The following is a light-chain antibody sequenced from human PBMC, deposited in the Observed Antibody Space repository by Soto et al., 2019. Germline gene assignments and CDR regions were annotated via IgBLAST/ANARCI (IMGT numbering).Light chain of an antibody. V-gene: IGKV3-11*01. CDR1: QTLRLT. CDR3: HQRDKRHIT. CDR2: YAF. J-gene: IGKJ5*01. Sequence: VMTQSRGILYGSPGERVTLSCRAIQTLRLTSAWYHQKPGSAPRLLTFYAFNRATGVQARFRVSGSGTNFTLTISGLEPEDISVYDFHQRDKRHITIGQGTLFEIK.